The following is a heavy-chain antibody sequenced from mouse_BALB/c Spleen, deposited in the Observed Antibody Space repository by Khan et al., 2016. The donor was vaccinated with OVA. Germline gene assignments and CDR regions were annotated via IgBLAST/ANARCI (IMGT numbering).Heavy chain of an antibody. V-gene: IGHV1S137*01. D-gene: IGHD3-2*02. CDR2: ISTYYGDA. CDR1: GYTFTDYA. J-gene: IGHJ3*01. Sequence: QIQLVQSGAELVRPGVSVKISCKGSGYTFTDYAMHWVKQSHAKSLEWIGVISTYYGDANYNQKFKGKATMTVDKSSSTAYLELARLTSEDSAIYDCARAQSGFGYWGQGTLVTGS. CDR3: ARAQSGFGY.